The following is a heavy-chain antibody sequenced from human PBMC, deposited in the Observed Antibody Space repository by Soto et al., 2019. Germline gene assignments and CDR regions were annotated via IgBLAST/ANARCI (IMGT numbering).Heavy chain of an antibody. J-gene: IGHJ3*02. V-gene: IGHV3-20*01. Sequence: EVQLVESGGGVVRPGGCLRLSCAASGFTFDDYGMSWVRQAPGKGLEWVSGINWNGGSTGYADSVKGRSTIARDNAKNSLYLQMNSLRAEDTALYHCAYPTRYYGDYASNAFDIWGQGIMVTVSS. CDR1: GFTFDDYG. CDR3: AYPTRYYGDYASNAFDI. CDR2: INWNGGST. D-gene: IGHD4-17*01.